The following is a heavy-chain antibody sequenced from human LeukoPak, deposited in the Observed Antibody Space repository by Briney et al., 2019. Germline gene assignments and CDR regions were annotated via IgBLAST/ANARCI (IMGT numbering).Heavy chain of an antibody. D-gene: IGHD3-10*01. CDR2: IYYSGST. CDR3: ATGGVERNY. CDR1: VGSISSYY. Sequence: SETLSLTCTVSVGSISSYYWSCIRQPPGKGLEWIGYIYYSGSTNYNPSLKSRVTISVDTSKNQFSLKLSSVTAADTAVYYCATGGVERNYWGQGTLVTVSS. V-gene: IGHV4-59*08. J-gene: IGHJ4*02.